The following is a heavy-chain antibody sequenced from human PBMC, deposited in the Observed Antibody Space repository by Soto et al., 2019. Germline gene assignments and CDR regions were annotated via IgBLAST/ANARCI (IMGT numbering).Heavy chain of an antibody. CDR1: GGSISSYY. D-gene: IGHD3-3*01. CDR2: IYYSGST. Sequence: PSETLSLTCTVSGGSISSYYWSWIRQPPGKGLEWIGYIYYSGSTNYNPSLKSRVTISVDTSKNQFSLNLSSVTAADTAVYYRARRDIKTFGVVIIAPTYYCDYWGQGTLVTVSS. V-gene: IGHV4-59*12. CDR3: ARRDIKTFGVVIIAPTYYCDY. J-gene: IGHJ4*02.